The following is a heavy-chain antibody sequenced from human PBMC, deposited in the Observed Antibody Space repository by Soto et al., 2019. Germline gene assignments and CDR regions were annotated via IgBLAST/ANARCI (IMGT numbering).Heavy chain of an antibody. D-gene: IGHD6-13*01. Sequence: ASVKVSCKASGGTSSSYVIIWLRQAPGQRLEWMGWINAGNGNTKYSQKFQGRVTITRDTSASTAYMELSSLRSEDTAVYYCARGTTAAGTVWFDPWGQGTLVTVSS. CDR3: ARGTTAAGTVWFDP. CDR2: INAGNGNT. J-gene: IGHJ5*02. V-gene: IGHV1-3*01. CDR1: GGTSSSYV.